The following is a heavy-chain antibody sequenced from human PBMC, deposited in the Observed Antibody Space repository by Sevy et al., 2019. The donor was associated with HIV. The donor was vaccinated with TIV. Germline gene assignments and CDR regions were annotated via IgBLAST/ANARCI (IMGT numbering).Heavy chain of an antibody. Sequence: ASVKVSCKTSGYTFSSYGITWMRQAPGQGLEWLGWISAYDGKTKYAQKFKDRVTMTTRTSARTAYMELRGLISDDTATYYCARDGRTGTYLFDLWGQGTLVTVSS. V-gene: IGHV1-18*01. CDR2: ISAYDGKT. CDR1: GYTFSSYG. CDR3: ARDGRTGTYLFDL. D-gene: IGHD1-26*01. J-gene: IGHJ4*02.